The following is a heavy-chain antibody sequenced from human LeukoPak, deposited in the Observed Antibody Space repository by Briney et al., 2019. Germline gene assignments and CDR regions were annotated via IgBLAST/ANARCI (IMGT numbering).Heavy chain of an antibody. CDR1: GVSISSYY. CDR2: IYYSGST. Sequence: SETLSLTCTVSGVSISSYYWSWIRQPPGKGLEWIGYIYYSGSTNYNPSLKSRVTISVDTSKNQFSLKLSSVTAADTAVYYCARDRSVTEFDYWGQGTLVTVSS. CDR3: ARDRSVTEFDY. D-gene: IGHD4-17*01. V-gene: IGHV4-59*01. J-gene: IGHJ4*02.